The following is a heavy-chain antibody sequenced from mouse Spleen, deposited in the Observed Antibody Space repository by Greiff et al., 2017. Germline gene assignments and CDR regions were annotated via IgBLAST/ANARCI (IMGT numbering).Heavy chain of an antibody. J-gene: IGHJ4*01. CDR2: ISDGGSYT. CDR3: ARAYDYDGAMDY. V-gene: IGHV5-4*02. Sequence: DVQLVESGGGLVKPGGSLKLSCAASGFTFSDYYMYWVRQTPEKRLEWVATISDGGSYTYYPDSVKGRFTISRDNAKNNLYLQMSSLKSEDTAMYYCARAYDYDGAMDYWGQGTSVTVSS. D-gene: IGHD2-4*01. CDR1: GFTFSDYY.